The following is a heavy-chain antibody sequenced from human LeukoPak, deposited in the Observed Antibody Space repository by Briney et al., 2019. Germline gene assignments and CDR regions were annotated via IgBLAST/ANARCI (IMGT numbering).Heavy chain of an antibody. J-gene: IGHJ4*02. D-gene: IGHD6-13*01. V-gene: IGHV4-59*08. Sequence: SETLSLTCTVSGGSISSYYWSWIRQPPGKGLEWIGYIYYSGSTNYNPSLKSRVTISVDTSKNQFSLKLSSVTAADTAVYYCARHLIAGAGYYYFDYWGQGTLVTVFS. CDR3: ARHLIAGAGYYYFDY. CDR2: IYYSGST. CDR1: GGSISSYY.